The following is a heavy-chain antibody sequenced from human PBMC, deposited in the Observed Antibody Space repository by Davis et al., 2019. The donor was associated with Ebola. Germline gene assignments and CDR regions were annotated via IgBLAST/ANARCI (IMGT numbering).Heavy chain of an antibody. CDR3: AGGKDSSGWYGDDAFDF. V-gene: IGHV3-23*01. J-gene: IGHJ3*01. CDR1: VITFSSYA. Sequence: PGGSLRLSCADSVITFSSYAMTWVRQAPGKGLEWVSAISGSGGTTYYADSVKGRFTISRDNSKNTLYLQMNSLRAEDTAVYYCAGGKDSSGWYGDDAFDFWGQGTMVTVSS. CDR2: ISGSGGTT. D-gene: IGHD6-19*01.